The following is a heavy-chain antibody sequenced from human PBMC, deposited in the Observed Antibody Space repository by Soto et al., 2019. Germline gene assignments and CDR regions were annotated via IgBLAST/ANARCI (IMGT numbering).Heavy chain of an antibody. CDR3: ARDPVYYYGMDV. CDR1: GFTFSSYA. Sequence: QVQLVESGGGVVQPGRSLRLSCAASGFTFSSYAMHWVRQAPGKGLEWVAGISYDGSNKYYADSVKGRITISRDNSTNTLYLQMNSLRAEDTAVYYCARDPVYYYGMDVWGQGTTVTVSS. J-gene: IGHJ6*02. V-gene: IGHV3-30-3*01. CDR2: ISYDGSNK.